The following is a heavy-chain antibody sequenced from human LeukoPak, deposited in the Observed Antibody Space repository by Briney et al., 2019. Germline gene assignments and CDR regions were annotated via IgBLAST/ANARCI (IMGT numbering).Heavy chain of an antibody. V-gene: IGHV1-69*04. Sequence: SVKVSCKASGYSFVGYGITWVRRAPGQGLEWMGRIIPILGIANYAQKFQGRVTITADKSTSTAYMELSSLRSEDTAVYYCARVGPSTTPYYDSSGDYFDYWGQGTLVTVSS. D-gene: IGHD3-22*01. CDR1: GYSFVGYG. CDR2: IIPILGIA. J-gene: IGHJ4*02. CDR3: ARVGPSTTPYYDSSGDYFDY.